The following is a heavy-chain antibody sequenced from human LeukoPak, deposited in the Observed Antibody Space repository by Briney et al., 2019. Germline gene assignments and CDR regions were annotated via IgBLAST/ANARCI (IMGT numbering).Heavy chain of an antibody. D-gene: IGHD3-10*02. CDR3: ARELFGEGGGY. CDR2: RRPNSGNT. CDR1: GYTFPSYD. V-gene: IGHV1-8*01. J-gene: IGHJ4*02. Sequence: ASVKDSCMASGYTFPSYDINWVRQATGKGLEWMGWRRPNSGNTGYAQKFQGRVTMTRNTSISTAYMELSSLTSEDTAVYYCARELFGEGGGYWGQGTLVTVSS.